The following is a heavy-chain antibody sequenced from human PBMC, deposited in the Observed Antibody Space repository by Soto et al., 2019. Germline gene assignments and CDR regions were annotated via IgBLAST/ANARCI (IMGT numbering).Heavy chain of an antibody. J-gene: IGHJ5*01. V-gene: IGHV3-23*01. D-gene: IGHD5-18*01. CDR1: GFTFSSYT. CDR2: ISGSGGST. Sequence: EVQLLESGGGLVQPGGSLRLSCAASGFTFSSYTMSWVRQAPGKGLEWVSAISGSGGSTYYADSVKGRFTISRDNSKNTAYLQMNSLKTEDTAVYYCATGVETAMFILDSWDRGTLVTVSS. CDR3: ATGVETAMFILDS.